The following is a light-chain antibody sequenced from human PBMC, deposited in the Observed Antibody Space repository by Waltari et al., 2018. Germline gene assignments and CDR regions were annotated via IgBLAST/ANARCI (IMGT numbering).Light chain of an antibody. CDR2: AAS. CDR1: QSISNY. V-gene: IGKV1-39*01. CDR3: QESYNTLPYT. Sequence: DIPMTQYPSSLSASVGVRVTITCRASQSISNYLKWYQQKQGKAPKLLIYAASSVQSGVPSRFSGSGSGTDFTLTISSLQPEDFATYYCQESYNTLPYTFGQGTKLEIK. J-gene: IGKJ2*01.